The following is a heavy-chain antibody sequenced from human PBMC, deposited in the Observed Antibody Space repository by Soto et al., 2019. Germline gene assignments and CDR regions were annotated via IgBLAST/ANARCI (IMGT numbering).Heavy chain of an antibody. V-gene: IGHV1-69*13. J-gene: IGHJ3*02. CDR3: ASPISYCISTSCYVSGDYYAFDI. D-gene: IGHD2-2*01. Sequence: GASVKVSCKASGGTFSSYAISWVRQAPGQGLEWMGGIIPIFGTANYAQMFLGRVTITADESTSTAYMELSSLRSEDTAVYYCASPISYCISTSCYVSGDYYAFDIWGQGTMVTVSS. CDR2: IIPIFGTA. CDR1: GGTFSSYA.